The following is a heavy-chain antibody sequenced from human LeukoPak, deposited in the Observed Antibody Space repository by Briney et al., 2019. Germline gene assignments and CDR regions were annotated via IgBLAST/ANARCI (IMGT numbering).Heavy chain of an antibody. CDR3: ARDLLDSSCWYGRTYLIAY. V-gene: IGHV3-48*03. D-gene: IGHD6-19*01. J-gene: IGHJ4*02. CDR1: GFTFSSYE. Sequence: PGGSLRLSCAASGFTFSSYEMNWVRQSPGKGLECVSYISSSGRNKYYADSVKGRFHISRDNAKNSLYAKVNCQRREHRSVFYCARDLLDSSCWYGRTYLIAYWGQGTLVTASS. CDR2: ISSSGRNK.